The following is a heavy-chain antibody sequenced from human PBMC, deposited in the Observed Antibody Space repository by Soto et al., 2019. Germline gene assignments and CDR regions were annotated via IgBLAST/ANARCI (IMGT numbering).Heavy chain of an antibody. D-gene: IGHD4-17*01. CDR1: EGSCSGYY. J-gene: IGHJ4*02. CDR2: INHSGST. V-gene: IGHV4-34*01. Sequence: SEPLSQTCGVDEGSCSGYYWCWIRKPPGKGLEWIGEINHSGSTNYNPSLKSRVTISVDTSKNQFSLKLSSVTAADTAVYYCARARYGDYLGGSDYSGQGTLASVSS. CDR3: ARARYGDYLGGSDY.